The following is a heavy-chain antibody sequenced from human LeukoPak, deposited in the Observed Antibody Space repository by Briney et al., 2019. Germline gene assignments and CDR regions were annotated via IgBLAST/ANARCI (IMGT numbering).Heavy chain of an antibody. D-gene: IGHD1-26*01. Sequence: GGSLRLSCAASGFTFSGSAMHWVRQASGKGLEWVGRIRSKANSYATAYAASVKGRFTISRDNSKNTLYLQMNSLRAEDTAVYYCAKDLGARGVGATPSNWGQGTLVTVSS. V-gene: IGHV3-73*01. CDR2: IRSKANSYAT. J-gene: IGHJ4*02. CDR1: GFTFSGSA. CDR3: AKDLGARGVGATPSN.